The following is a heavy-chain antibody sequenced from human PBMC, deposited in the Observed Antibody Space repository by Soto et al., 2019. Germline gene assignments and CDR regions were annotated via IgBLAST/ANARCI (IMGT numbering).Heavy chain of an antibody. CDR1: RGSISSGNFY. J-gene: IGHJ5*02. D-gene: IGHD6-13*01. CDR3: ARHGRGSSWYPEPFFDP. CDR2: FYFSGST. Sequence: SETLSLTGTVSRGSISSGNFYWSWIRQPPGKGLEWIGNFYFSGSTSYNPSLKSRLTISVNTSKNQFSLNLNSVTAADTAVYYCARHGRGSSWYPEPFFDPWGQGSLVTVSS. V-gene: IGHV4-39*01.